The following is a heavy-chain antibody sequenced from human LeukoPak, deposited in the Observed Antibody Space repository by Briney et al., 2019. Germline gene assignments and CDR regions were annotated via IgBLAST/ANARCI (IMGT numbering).Heavy chain of an antibody. D-gene: IGHD5-12*01. V-gene: IGHV1-18*01. CDR1: GYTFTSYG. J-gene: IGHJ6*03. Sequence: ASVKVSCKASGYTFTSYGISWVRQAPGQGLEWMGWISAYNGNTNYAQKLQGRVTVTTDTSTSTAYMELRSLRSDDTAVYYCAREFGAIVATIGLYYYYMDVWGKGTTVTVSS. CDR2: ISAYNGNT. CDR3: AREFGAIVATIGLYYYYMDV.